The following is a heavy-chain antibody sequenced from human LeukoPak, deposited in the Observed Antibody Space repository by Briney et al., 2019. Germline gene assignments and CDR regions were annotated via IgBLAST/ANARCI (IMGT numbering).Heavy chain of an antibody. V-gene: IGHV3-48*03. CDR3: ARHADSGNENRAFDI. CDR2: ISSTGSTM. J-gene: IGHJ3*02. CDR1: GFTFSTYE. D-gene: IGHD1-26*01. Sequence: PGGSLRLSCAASGFTFSTYEMNWVRQAPGKGLEWVSYISSTGSTMNYADSVKGRFTISRDNAKNSLYLQMNSLRADDTAVYYCARHADSGNENRAFDIWGQGAMVTVSS.